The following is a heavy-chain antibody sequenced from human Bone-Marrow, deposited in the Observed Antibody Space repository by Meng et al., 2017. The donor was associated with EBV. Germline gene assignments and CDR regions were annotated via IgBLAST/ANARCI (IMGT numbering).Heavy chain of an antibody. CDR2: INTNTGNP. J-gene: IGHJ5*02. V-gene: IGHV7-4-1*02. Sequence: HLLHPRSELITPGASVEVSCKASGYTFNSYAMDGVRQAPGQGLEWMGWINTNTGNPTYAQGFTGRFVFSLDTSVSTAYLQISSLKAEDTAVYYCARGGDEGWFDPWGQGTLVTVSS. CDR3: ARGGDEGWFDP. CDR1: GYTFNSYA. D-gene: IGHD7-27*01.